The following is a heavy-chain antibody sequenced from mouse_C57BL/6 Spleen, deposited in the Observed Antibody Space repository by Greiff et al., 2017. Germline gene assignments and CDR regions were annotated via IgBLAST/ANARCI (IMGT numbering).Heavy chain of an antibody. Sequence: VQLQQSGAELVRPGASVKLSCKASGYTFTDYYINWVKQRPGQGLEWIARIYPGSGNTYYNEKFKGKATLTAEKSSSTAYMQLSSLTSEDSAVYFWARGGYYGSSGAMDYWGQGTSVTVSS. CDR2: IYPGSGNT. V-gene: IGHV1-76*01. J-gene: IGHJ4*01. CDR3: ARGGYYGSSGAMDY. D-gene: IGHD1-1*01. CDR1: GYTFTDYY.